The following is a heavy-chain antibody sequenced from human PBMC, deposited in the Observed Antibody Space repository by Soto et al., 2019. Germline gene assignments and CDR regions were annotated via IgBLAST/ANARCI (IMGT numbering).Heavy chain of an antibody. CDR1: GGSISSFY. D-gene: IGHD6-19*01. CDR3: AKTGYKSGWSTFAP. Sequence: SETLSLTCTISGGSISSFYWSWIRQPPGKGLEWIGYIYYSGSTNYNPSLKSRVTISVDTSKNQFSLRLSSVTAADTAVYYCAKTGYKSGWSTFAPWGQGTLVTVSS. V-gene: IGHV4-59*01. J-gene: IGHJ5*02. CDR2: IYYSGST.